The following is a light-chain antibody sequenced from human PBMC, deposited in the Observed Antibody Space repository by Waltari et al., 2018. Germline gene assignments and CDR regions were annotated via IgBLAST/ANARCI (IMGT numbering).Light chain of an antibody. V-gene: IGKV3-20*01. Sequence: SCRPSQKSGTYLVRHPQKPGQPPRLLRYAASRRAPGVPDRFSGMGSGTDFSLTISRLEPEDVAVYYCQNHERLPATCGQGTRVEIK. CDR1: QKSGTY. CDR3: QNHERLPAT. CDR2: AAS. J-gene: IGKJ1*01.